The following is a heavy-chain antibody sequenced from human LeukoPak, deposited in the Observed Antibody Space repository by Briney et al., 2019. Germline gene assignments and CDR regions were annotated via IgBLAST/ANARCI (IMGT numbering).Heavy chain of an antibody. CDR3: AKADYDILGFDY. CDR1: GFTFSSYA. V-gene: IGHV3-23*01. Sequence: PGGSLRLSCAASGFTFSSYAMSWVRKAPGKGLEWFSAISGSGGSTYYADSVKGRFTISRDNSKNTLYLQMNSLRAEDTAVYYCAKADYDILGFDYWGQGTLVTVSS. J-gene: IGHJ4*02. D-gene: IGHD3-9*01. CDR2: ISGSGGST.